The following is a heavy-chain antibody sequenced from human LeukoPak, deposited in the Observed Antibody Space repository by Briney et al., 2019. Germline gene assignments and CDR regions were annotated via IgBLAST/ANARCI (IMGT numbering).Heavy chain of an antibody. Sequence: GGSLRLSCAVSGFTFSISAMTWVRQAPGKGPEWVSGISGSGGGTYYTDSVKGRFTISRDNSKNTLYLQMNSLRPEDTAIYYCAKAFSSSWYGFDYWGQGTLVTVSS. V-gene: IGHV3-23*01. D-gene: IGHD6-13*01. CDR2: ISGSGGGT. CDR3: AKAFSSSWYGFDY. CDR1: GFTFSISA. J-gene: IGHJ4*02.